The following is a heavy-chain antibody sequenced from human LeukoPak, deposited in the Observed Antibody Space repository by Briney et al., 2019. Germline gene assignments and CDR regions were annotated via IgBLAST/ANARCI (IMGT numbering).Heavy chain of an antibody. CDR2: IYTSGST. V-gene: IGHV4-61*02. CDR3: ARWGDLYWYFDL. D-gene: IGHD2-21*02. Sequence: PSQTLSLTCTVSGVSISSDSYYWNWIRQPAGRGLEWIVRIYTSGSTDYNPSLKSRVTISVDTAKNQFSLKLTSVTAADTAVYYCARWGDLYWYFDLWGRGTLVTVSS. J-gene: IGHJ2*01. CDR1: GVSISSDSYY.